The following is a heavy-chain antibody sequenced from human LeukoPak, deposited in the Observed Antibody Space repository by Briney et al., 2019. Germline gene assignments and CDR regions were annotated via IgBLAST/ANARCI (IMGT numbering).Heavy chain of an antibody. CDR3: ARGRPTGASRLFVVQ. CDR2: MSSGSTYI. CDR1: GFTFRSYA. V-gene: IGHV3-21*01. D-gene: IGHD3-3*01. Sequence: KAGGSLRLSCAASGFTFRSYAMTWVRQAPGKGLEWVSSMSSGSTYIYYADSVRGRFTISRDNAKNSLYLLMNSLRVEDTAVYYCARGRPTGASRLFVVQWGQGTLVTVSS. J-gene: IGHJ4*02.